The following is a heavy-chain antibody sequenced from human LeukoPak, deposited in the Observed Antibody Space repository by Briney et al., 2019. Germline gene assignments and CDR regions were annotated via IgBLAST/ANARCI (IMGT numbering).Heavy chain of an antibody. D-gene: IGHD3-22*01. CDR3: ARGIYDSSGYYYRVAFDI. Sequence: GGSLRLSCAASGFTFDDYGMNWVRQAPGKGLEWVSSISSSSSYIYYADSVKGRFTISRDNAKNSLYLQMNSLRAEDTAVYYCARGIYDSSGYYYRVAFDIWGQGTMVTVSS. V-gene: IGHV3-21*01. CDR2: ISSSSSYI. J-gene: IGHJ3*02. CDR1: GFTFDDYG.